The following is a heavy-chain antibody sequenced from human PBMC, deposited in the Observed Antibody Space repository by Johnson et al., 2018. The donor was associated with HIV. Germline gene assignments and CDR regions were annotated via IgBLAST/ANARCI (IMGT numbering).Heavy chain of an antibody. Sequence: VQLVESGGGLVQPGGSLRLSCAAPGFTFSFYCMNWVRQAPGKGLEWAANINQDGSEKYYVDSVKGRFTISRDNAKKSVYLQMTSLRAEDTAVYYCAREVERGLGFDIWGQGTMVTVSS. CDR3: AREVERGLGFDI. V-gene: IGHV3-7*01. D-gene: IGHD5-24*01. CDR2: INQDGSEK. J-gene: IGHJ3*02. CDR1: GFTFSFYC.